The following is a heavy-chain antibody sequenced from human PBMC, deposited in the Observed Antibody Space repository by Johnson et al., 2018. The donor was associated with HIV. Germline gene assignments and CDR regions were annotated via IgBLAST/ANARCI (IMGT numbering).Heavy chain of an antibody. J-gene: IGHJ3*02. CDR3: ARDATYYYDSSGYHDAFDI. D-gene: IGHD3-22*01. CDR1: GFTFSSYA. Sequence: VQLVESGGGLVQPGGSLRLSCAASGFTFSSYAMSWVRQAPGKGLEWVSSLSGSGGSTYYADSVKGRFTISRDNSKNTLYLQMNSLRAEDTAVYYCARDATYYYDSSGYHDAFDIWGQGTMVTVSS. V-gene: IGHV3-23*04. CDR2: LSGSGGST.